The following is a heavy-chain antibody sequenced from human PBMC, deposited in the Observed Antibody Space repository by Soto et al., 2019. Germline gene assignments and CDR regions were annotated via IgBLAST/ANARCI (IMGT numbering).Heavy chain of an antibody. CDR2: MNPNSGGT. D-gene: IGHD3-22*01. CDR1: GYTFTSYD. V-gene: IGHV1-2*02. Sequence: ASVKVSCKASGYTFTSYDINWVRQATGHGLEWMGWMNPNSGGTNYEQKFQGRVTMTRDTSISTAYMELSRLRSDDTAVYHSARGLDYYDSRGYFTTYYFDFWGQGALVTVSS. CDR3: ARGLDYYDSRGYFTTYYFDF. J-gene: IGHJ4*02.